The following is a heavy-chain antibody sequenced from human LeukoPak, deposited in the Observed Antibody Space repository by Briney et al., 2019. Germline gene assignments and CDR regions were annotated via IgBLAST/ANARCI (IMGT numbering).Heavy chain of an antibody. Sequence: PSETLSLTCSVSGGSISSSSSYWGWIRQPPGKGLEWIGSIYYSGSSFDNPALKSRVTISVDTSKNQFSLKLSSVTAADTAVYYCAREGGYDILTGYYMSAFDIWGQGTMVTVSS. CDR2: IYYSGSS. CDR1: GGSISSSSSY. V-gene: IGHV4-39*07. J-gene: IGHJ3*02. CDR3: AREGGYDILTGYYMSAFDI. D-gene: IGHD3-9*01.